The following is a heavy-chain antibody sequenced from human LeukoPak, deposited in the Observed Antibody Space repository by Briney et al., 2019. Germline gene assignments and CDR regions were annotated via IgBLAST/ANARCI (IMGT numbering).Heavy chain of an antibody. CDR1: GFTFSSYA. V-gene: IGHV4-59*08. Sequence: GSLRLSCAASGFTFSSYAMSWIRQPPGKGLEWIGYIYYSGSTNYNPSLKSRVTISVDTSKSLFSLRLSSVTAADTAVYYCARHGSSWTYFDYWGQGTLVTVSS. J-gene: IGHJ4*02. D-gene: IGHD6-13*01. CDR3: ARHGSSWTYFDY. CDR2: IYYSGST.